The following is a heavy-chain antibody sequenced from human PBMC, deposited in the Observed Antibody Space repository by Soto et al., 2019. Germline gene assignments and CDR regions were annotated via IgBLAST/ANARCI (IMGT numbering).Heavy chain of an antibody. Sequence: QVQLVQSGAEVKKPGASVKVSCKASGYTFTSYDINWVRQATGKGLEWMGWMNPNSGNTGYAQKFQGRVTITRNTSISTAYVELSSLRSEDTAVYYCAREGELYESFDYWGQGTLVTVSS. V-gene: IGHV1-8*01. CDR2: MNPNSGNT. CDR1: GYTFTSYD. J-gene: IGHJ4*02. D-gene: IGHD3-10*01. CDR3: AREGELYESFDY.